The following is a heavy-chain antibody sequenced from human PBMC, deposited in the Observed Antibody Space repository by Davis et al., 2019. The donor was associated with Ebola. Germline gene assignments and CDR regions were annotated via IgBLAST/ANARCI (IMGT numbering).Heavy chain of an antibody. Sequence: GESLKISCAASGFTFSSYSMNWVRQAPGKGLEWVSAISGSGGTYYADSVKGRSTISRDNSKNTMYVQMNSLRAEDTAVYYCARGFYYDGSGSYYVFDYWGQGTLVTVSS. D-gene: IGHD3-22*01. CDR1: GFTFSSYS. CDR2: ISGSGGT. CDR3: ARGFYYDGSGSYYVFDY. J-gene: IGHJ4*02. V-gene: IGHV3-23*01.